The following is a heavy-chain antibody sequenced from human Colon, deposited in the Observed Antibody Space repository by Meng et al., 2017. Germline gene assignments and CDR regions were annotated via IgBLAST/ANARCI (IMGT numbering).Heavy chain of an antibody. Sequence: GELVGSVGGWVQPGGSLRLSCAASGFIFSDYYMAWLRQTPGKGLEWVSYISTTGSIAYYADSVKGRFTISRDNAKNSVYLQMNSLRAEDTAVYYCATTGSRSRGSWGQGTLVTVSS. CDR2: ISTTGSIA. J-gene: IGHJ4*02. CDR1: GFIFSDYY. CDR3: ATTGSRSRGS. V-gene: IGHV3-11*01. D-gene: IGHD3-22*01.